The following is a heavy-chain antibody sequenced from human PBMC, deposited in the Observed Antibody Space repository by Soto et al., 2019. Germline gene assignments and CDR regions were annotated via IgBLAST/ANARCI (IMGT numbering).Heavy chain of an antibody. CDR2: IWNDGSNK. J-gene: IGHJ6*02. Sequence: QVQLVESGGGVVQPGGSLRLSCTTSGFTFNTYGMHWVRQAPGKGLEWVAIIWNDGSNKYYADSVKGRFTISRDNFRNTLYLQVNSLRAEDTALYYCARADCTGAYCYSWPFNYGVDVWGQGTTVTVSS. V-gene: IGHV3-33*08. CDR1: GFTFNTYG. CDR3: ARADCTGAYCYSWPFNYGVDV. D-gene: IGHD2-15*01.